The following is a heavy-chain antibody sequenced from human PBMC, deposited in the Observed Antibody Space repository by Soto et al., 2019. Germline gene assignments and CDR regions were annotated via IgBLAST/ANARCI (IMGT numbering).Heavy chain of an antibody. D-gene: IGHD3-16*01. Sequence: GGSLRLSCAASGFTFSSYAMSWVRQAPGEGLEWVANIKQGGNEKFYVDSVKGRFTISRDNDKKSLYLQMDSLRVEDTAVYYCVGALTYEVPYYYYGMDVWGQGTTVTVSS. CDR1: GFTFSSYA. V-gene: IGHV3-7*01. CDR3: VGALTYEVPYYYYGMDV. J-gene: IGHJ6*02. CDR2: IKQGGNEK.